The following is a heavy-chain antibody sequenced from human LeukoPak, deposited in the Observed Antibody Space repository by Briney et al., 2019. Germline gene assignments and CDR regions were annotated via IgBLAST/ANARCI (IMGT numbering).Heavy chain of an antibody. V-gene: IGHV3-23*01. D-gene: IGHD3-9*01. Sequence: GGSLRLSCAASGFTFSSHGMNWVRQAPGKGLEWVSGISPSGGITYYTDSVKGRFTISRDNSKNTQSLQMNSLRAEDTAVYYCARTISDILTGYYMVYWGQGTLVTVSS. CDR2: ISPSGGIT. CDR1: GFTFSSHG. J-gene: IGHJ4*02. CDR3: ARTISDILTGYYMVY.